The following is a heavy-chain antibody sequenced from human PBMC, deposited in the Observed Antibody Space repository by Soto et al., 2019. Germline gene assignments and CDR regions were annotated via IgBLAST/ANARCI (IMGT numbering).Heavy chain of an antibody. CDR2: TNPNSGGT. CDR3: ASSPYYYDSSGPFDY. J-gene: IGHJ4*02. V-gene: IGHV1-2*02. D-gene: IGHD3-22*01. CDR1: GYTFTGYY. Sequence: ASVKVSCKASGYTFTGYYMHWVRQAPGQGLEWMGWTNPNSGGTNYAQKFQGRVTMTRDTSISTAYMELSRLRSDDTAVYYCASSPYYYDSSGPFDYWGQGTLVTVSS.